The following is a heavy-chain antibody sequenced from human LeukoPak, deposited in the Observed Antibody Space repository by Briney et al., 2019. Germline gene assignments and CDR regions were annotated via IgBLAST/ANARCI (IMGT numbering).Heavy chain of an antibody. CDR3: ARVEKGGVDY. Sequence: SVKVSCKASGGTFSSYAISWVRQAPGQGLEWMGRIIPILGIANYAQEFQGRVTITADKSTSTAYMELSSLRSEDTAVYYCARVEKGGVDYWGQGTLVTVSS. J-gene: IGHJ4*02. V-gene: IGHV1-69*04. CDR1: GGTFSSYA. CDR2: IIPILGIA.